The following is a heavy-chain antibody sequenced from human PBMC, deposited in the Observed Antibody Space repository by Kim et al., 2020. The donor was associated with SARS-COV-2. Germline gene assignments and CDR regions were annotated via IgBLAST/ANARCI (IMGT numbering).Heavy chain of an antibody. J-gene: IGHJ4*02. CDR2: IYYSGST. CDR1: GGSISSSSYY. D-gene: IGHD5-12*01. V-gene: IGHV4-39*07. Sequence: SETLSLTCTVSGGSISSSSYYWGWIRQPPGKGLEWIGSIYYSGSTYYNPSLKSRVTISVDTSKNQFSLKLSSVTAADTAVYYCARDPQATGFDYWGQGTLVTVSS. CDR3: ARDPQATGFDY.